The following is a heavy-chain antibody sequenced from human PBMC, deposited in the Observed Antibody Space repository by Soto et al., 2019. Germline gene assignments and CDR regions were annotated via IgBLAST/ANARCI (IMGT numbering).Heavy chain of an antibody. CDR3: ARHPFWYFDL. Sequence: QMHLQESGPGLVKPPETLSLTCAVSGGSISRSSYYWGWVRQPPGQGLEWIGSVYYTGTTYYNPSLKSRESISVDTFGNQISLTMTSVTAADTAVYYCARHPFWYFDLWGRGSLVSVSS. V-gene: IGHV4-39*01. CDR1: GGSISRSSYY. CDR2: VYYTGTT. J-gene: IGHJ2*01.